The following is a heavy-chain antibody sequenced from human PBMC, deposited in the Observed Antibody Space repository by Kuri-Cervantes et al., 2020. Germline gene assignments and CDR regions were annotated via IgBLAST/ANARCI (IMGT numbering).Heavy chain of an antibody. CDR2: INAGNGNT. CDR1: GYTFTSYA. J-gene: IGHJ4*02. CDR3: ARDGIRDFPLPY. D-gene: IGHD3-9*01. V-gene: IGHV1-3*01. Sequence: ASVKISCKASGYTFTSYAMHWVRQPPGQRLEWMGWINAGNGNTKYSQKFQGRVTITRDTSASTAYMELSSLGSEDTAVYYCARDGIRDFPLPYWGQGTLVTVSS.